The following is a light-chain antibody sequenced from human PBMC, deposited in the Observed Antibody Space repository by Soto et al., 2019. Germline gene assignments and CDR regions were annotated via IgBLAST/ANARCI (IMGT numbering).Light chain of an antibody. CDR3: SSYAGSNNLI. CDR2: EVS. V-gene: IGLV2-8*01. CDR1: SSDVGGYEY. J-gene: IGLJ2*01. Sequence: QSAPTQPPSASGSPGQSVTISCTGTSSDVGGYEYVSWYQQHPGKAPKVMIYEVSKRPSGVPDRFSGSKSGNTASLTVSGLQPEDEADYYCSSYAGSNNLIFGGGTKLTVL.